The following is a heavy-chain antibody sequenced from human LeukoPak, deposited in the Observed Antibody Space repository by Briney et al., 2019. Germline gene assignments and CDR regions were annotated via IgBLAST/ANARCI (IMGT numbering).Heavy chain of an antibody. V-gene: IGHV1-69*02. D-gene: IGHD1-26*01. CDR2: IIPILGMA. CDR1: GGTFSSYT. J-gene: IGHJ6*03. Sequence: SVKVSCKASGGTFSSYTISWVRQAPGQGLEWMGRIIPILGMANYAQKFQGRVTITADKSTSTAYMELSSLRSEDTAVYYCARGIVGATVFYYYYMDVWGKGTTVTVSS. CDR3: ARGIVGATVFYYYYMDV.